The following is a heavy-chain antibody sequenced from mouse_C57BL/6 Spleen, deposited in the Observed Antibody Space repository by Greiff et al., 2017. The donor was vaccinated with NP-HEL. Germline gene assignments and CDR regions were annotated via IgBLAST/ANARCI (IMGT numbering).Heavy chain of an antibody. V-gene: IGHV5-4*01. D-gene: IGHD2-4*01. CDR2: ISDGGSYT. J-gene: IGHJ2*01. CDR3: ARDEEYDYDRVYFDY. CDR1: GFTFSSYA. Sequence: EVKLMESGGGLVKPGGSLKLSCAASGFTFSSYAMSWVRQTPEKRLEWVATISDGGSYTYYPDNVKGRFTISRDNAKNNLYLQMSHLKSEDTAMYYCARDEEYDYDRVYFDYWGQGTTLTVSS.